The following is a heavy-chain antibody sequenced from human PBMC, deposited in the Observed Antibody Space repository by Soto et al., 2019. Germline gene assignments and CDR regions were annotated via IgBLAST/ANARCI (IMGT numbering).Heavy chain of an antibody. D-gene: IGHD3-3*01. J-gene: IGHJ6*04. Sequence: ASVKVSCKASGFTFTSSAMQWVRQARGQGLEWMGRIVVVSGNTNYAQKFQGRVTITADKSTSTAYMELSSLRSEDTAVYYCAESVVEWLLSPPDVWGKGTTVTVSS. V-gene: IGHV1-58*02. CDR2: IVVVSGNT. CDR3: AESVVEWLLSPPDV. CDR1: GFTFTSSA.